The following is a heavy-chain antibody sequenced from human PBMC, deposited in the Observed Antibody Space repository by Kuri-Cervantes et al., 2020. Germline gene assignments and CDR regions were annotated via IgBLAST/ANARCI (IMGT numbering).Heavy chain of an antibody. CDR1: GGSISSTSHY. Sequence: SETLSPTCTVSGGSISSTSHYWGGIRQPPGRGLEWIVIIYYTGSTYYNPSVKSRVTISVDTSKNQFSLKLNSVTAADTAFYYCARLAAAGKLSLFDHWGQGTLVTVSS. CDR3: ARLAAAGKLSLFDH. J-gene: IGHJ5*02. CDR2: IYYTGST. D-gene: IGHD6-13*01. V-gene: IGHV4-39*01.